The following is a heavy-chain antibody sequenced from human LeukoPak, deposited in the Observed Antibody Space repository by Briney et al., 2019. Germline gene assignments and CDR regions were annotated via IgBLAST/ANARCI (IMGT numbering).Heavy chain of an antibody. J-gene: IGHJ4*02. CDR1: GFTFSNAW. D-gene: IGHD6-19*01. V-gene: IGHV3-15*01. CDR2: IKSKTDGGTT. Sequence: PGGSLRPSCAASGFTFSNAWMSWVRQAPGKGLEWVGRIKSKTDGGTTDYAAPVKGRFTISRDDSKNTLYLQMNSLKTEDAAVYYCHLIAVAGLFDYWGQGTLVTVSS. CDR3: HLIAVAGLFDY.